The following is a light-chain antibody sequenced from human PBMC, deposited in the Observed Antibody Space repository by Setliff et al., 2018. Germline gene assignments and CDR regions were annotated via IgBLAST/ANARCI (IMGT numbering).Light chain of an antibody. J-gene: IGLJ1*01. Sequence: QSALTQPPSASGTPGQRVTISCSGSSSNIGRYTVNWYQQLPGTAPKLLIYTNSQRPSGVPDRFSGSKSGNTASLSISGLEAEDEADYYCCSYAGSGTFDVFGTGTKGTVL. V-gene: IGLV1-44*01. CDR3: CSYAGSGTFDV. CDR1: SSNIGRYT. CDR2: TNS.